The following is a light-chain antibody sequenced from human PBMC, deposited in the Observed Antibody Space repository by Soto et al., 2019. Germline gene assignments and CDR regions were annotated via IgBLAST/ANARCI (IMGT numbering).Light chain of an antibody. J-gene: IGKJ1*01. CDR2: DAS. Sequence: EIVMTQSPATLSVSPGERATLSCRASQSVSSKLAWYQQKPGQAPKLLIYDASTRFTGVPARFSGSGSGTEFTPLISSLPSEDFSVFYCSQYDEWHPWTFGQGTKVEIK. V-gene: IGKV3-15*01. CDR1: QSVSSK. CDR3: SQYDEWHPWT.